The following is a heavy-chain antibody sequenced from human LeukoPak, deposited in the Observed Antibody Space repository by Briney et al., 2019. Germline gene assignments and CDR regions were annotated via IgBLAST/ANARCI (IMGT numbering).Heavy chain of an antibody. Sequence: GGSLRLSCAASGFTFSSYAMSWVRQAPGKGLEWVSAISGSGGSTYYADSVKGRFTISRDNSKNSLYLQMNSLRAEDTALYYCATSPEYDILTGYHIDYWGQGTLVTVSS. V-gene: IGHV3-23*01. D-gene: IGHD3-9*01. CDR2: ISGSGGST. CDR3: ATSPEYDILTGYHIDY. CDR1: GFTFSSYA. J-gene: IGHJ4*02.